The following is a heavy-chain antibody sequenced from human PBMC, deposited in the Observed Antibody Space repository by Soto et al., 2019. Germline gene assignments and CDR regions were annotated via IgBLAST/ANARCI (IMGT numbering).Heavy chain of an antibody. D-gene: IGHD2-15*01. CDR2: INAGNGNT. CDR1: GYTFTSYA. Sequence: ASVKVSCKASGYTFTSYAMHWVRQATGQRLEWMGWINAGNGNTKYSQKFQGRVTITRDTSASTAYMELSSLRSEDTAVYYCARGYRICSGGSCYSRGYYYYYGMDVWGQGTTVTVSS. CDR3: ARGYRICSGGSCYSRGYYYYYGMDV. J-gene: IGHJ6*02. V-gene: IGHV1-3*01.